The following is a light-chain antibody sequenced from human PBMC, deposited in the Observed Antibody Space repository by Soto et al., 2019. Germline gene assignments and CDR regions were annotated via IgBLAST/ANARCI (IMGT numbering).Light chain of an antibody. CDR2: ATN. Sequence: QSVLTQPPSVSGAPGQRVTISCTGSSSNIGAGYGVHWYQQLPGTAPKLLIYATNNRASGVPDRFSGSASGTSASLAITGLQAEDEADYYCCSYAGSRTYLFGTGTKLTVL. CDR3: CSYAGSRTYL. V-gene: IGLV1-40*01. CDR1: SSNIGAGYG. J-gene: IGLJ1*01.